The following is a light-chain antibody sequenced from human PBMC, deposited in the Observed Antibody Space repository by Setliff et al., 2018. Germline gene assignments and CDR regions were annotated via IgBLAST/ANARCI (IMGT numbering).Light chain of an antibody. Sequence: QSVLAQPASVSGSPGQSITISCTGTSSDVGAYNLVAWYQHHPGKVPKLMIYEVNKRPSGVSTRFSGSKSGNTASLTISGLQAEDEADHYCCSYAGRGTGVFGTGTKVTVL. CDR3: CSYAGRGTGV. J-gene: IGLJ1*01. CDR2: EVN. CDR1: SSDVGAYNL. V-gene: IGLV2-23*02.